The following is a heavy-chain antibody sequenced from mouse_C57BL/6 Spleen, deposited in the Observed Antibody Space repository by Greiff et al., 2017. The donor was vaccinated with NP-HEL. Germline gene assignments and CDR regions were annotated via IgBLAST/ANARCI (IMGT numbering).Heavy chain of an antibody. J-gene: IGHJ1*03. CDR2: IHPNSGST. CDR3: ARVATRYWYFDV. CDR1: GYTFTSYW. Sequence: VQLQQPGAELVKPGASVKLSCKASGYTFTSYWMHWVKQRPGQGLEWIGMIHPNSGSTNYNEKFKSKATLTVDKSSSTAYMQLSSLTSEDSAVYYCARVATRYWYFDVWGTGTTVTVSS. D-gene: IGHD1-1*01. V-gene: IGHV1-64*01.